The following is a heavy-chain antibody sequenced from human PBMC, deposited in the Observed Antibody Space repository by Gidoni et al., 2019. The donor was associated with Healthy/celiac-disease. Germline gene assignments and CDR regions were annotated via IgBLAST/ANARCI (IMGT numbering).Heavy chain of an antibody. J-gene: IGHJ6*02. CDR2: MNPNSGNT. D-gene: IGHD3-9*01. Sequence: QVQLVQSGAEVKKPGASVKVSCKASGYTFTSYDIHWVRQATGQGLEWMGWMNPNSGNTGYAQKFQGRVTMTRNTSISTAYMELSSLRSEDTAVYYCARADYDILTGYTNQYYYYGMDVWGQGTTVTVSS. V-gene: IGHV1-8*01. CDR1: GYTFTSYD. CDR3: ARADYDILTGYTNQYYYYGMDV.